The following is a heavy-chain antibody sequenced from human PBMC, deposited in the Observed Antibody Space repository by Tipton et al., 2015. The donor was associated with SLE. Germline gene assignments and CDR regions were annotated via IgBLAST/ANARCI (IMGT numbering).Heavy chain of an antibody. CDR3: ARGSYYVDP. J-gene: IGHJ5*02. CDR1: GDSTSNHY. D-gene: IGHD3-10*02. Sequence: TLSLTCAVSGDSTSNHYWTWIRQPPGKGLEWIGYIYYSGSTNYNPSLKSRVTISVDTSKNQFSLKLSSVTAADTAVYYCARGSYYVDPWGQGTLVTVSS. V-gene: IGHV4-59*11. CDR2: IYYSGST.